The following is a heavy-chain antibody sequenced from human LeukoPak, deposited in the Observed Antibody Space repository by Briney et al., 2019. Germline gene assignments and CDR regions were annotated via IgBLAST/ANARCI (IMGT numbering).Heavy chain of an antibody. Sequence: GGSLRLSCAASGFTFSSYAMHWVRQAPGKGLEWVAVISYDGSNKYYADSVKGRFTISRDNSKNTLYLQMNSLRAEDTAVYYCARALDVDTGDDYWGQGTLVTVSS. V-gene: IGHV3-30-3*01. J-gene: IGHJ4*02. CDR1: GFTFSSYA. CDR2: ISYDGSNK. D-gene: IGHD5-18*01. CDR3: ARALDVDTGDDY.